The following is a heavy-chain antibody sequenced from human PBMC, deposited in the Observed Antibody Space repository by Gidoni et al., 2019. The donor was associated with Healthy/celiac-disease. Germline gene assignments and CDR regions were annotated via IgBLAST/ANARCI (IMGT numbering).Heavy chain of an antibody. J-gene: IGHJ4*02. CDR1: GFTFSSYW. D-gene: IGHD2-15*01. CDR3: ARESQDIVVVVAATAFDY. V-gene: IGHV3-7*01. CDR2: IKQDGSEK. Sequence: EVQLVESGGGLVQPGGSLRLSCAASGFTFSSYWMSWVRQAPGKGLEWVANIKQDGSEKYYVDSVKGRFTISRDNAKNSLYLQMNSLRAEDTAVYYCARESQDIVVVVAATAFDYWGQGTLVTVSS.